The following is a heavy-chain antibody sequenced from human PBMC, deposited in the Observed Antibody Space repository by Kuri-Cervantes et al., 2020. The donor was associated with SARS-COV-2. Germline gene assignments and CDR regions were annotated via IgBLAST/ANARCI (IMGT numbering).Heavy chain of an antibody. J-gene: IGHJ6*03. Sequence: SVKVSCKASGYTFTSYGISWVRQAPGQGLEWMGGIIPIFGTANYAQKFQGRVTITTDESTSTAYMELSSLRSEDTAVYYCARGLVDRYCSSTSCPYYYYYYMDVWGKGTTGTVSS. D-gene: IGHD2-2*01. V-gene: IGHV1-69*05. CDR3: ARGLVDRYCSSTSCPYYYYYYMDV. CDR1: GYTFTSYG. CDR2: IIPIFGTA.